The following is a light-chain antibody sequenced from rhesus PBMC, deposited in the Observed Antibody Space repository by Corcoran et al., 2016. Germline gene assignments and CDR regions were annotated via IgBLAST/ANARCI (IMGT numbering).Light chain of an antibody. V-gene: IGKV1-22*01. Sequence: DIQMTQSPSSLSASVGDTVTITCRASQSISTWLAWYQQKPGKAPKLLLYKASRLQSGVPSRFSGHGYGTNVTLTISSMQSEDFATYYCQQYSSSPWTFGQGTKVEIK. CDR2: KAS. CDR1: QSISTW. J-gene: IGKJ1*01. CDR3: QQYSSSPWT.